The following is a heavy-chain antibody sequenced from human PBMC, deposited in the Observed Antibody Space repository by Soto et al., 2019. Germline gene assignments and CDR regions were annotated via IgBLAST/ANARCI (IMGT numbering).Heavy chain of an antibody. V-gene: IGHV1-18*01. Sequence: QVHLVQSGAEVKKPGASVNVSCKTSGYTFTRNGISWVRQAPGQGLEWMGWISPKSGSIKYAQKFQGRVIMTTDTPTRTAYMELRSRRSDDTAVYYCVKDRDSNSWPSRDVWGPGTTVTVSS. CDR3: VKDRDSNSWPSRDV. J-gene: IGHJ6*02. CDR2: ISPKSGSI. CDR1: GYTFTRNG. D-gene: IGHD3-22*01.